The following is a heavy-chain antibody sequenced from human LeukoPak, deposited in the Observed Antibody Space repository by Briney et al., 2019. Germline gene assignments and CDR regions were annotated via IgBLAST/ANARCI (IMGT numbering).Heavy chain of an antibody. J-gene: IGHJ5*02. CDR3: AREFKSGYGMWA. Sequence: TGGSLRLSFTASGFTFSSYSMNWVRQAPGKGLEWVSSITSSSDYIYYADSVKGRFTISRDNAENSLHLQMNSLRADDTAVYYCAREFKSGYGMWAWGQGTLVTVSS. CDR2: ITSSSDYI. V-gene: IGHV3-21*01. D-gene: IGHD5-18*01. CDR1: GFTFSSYS.